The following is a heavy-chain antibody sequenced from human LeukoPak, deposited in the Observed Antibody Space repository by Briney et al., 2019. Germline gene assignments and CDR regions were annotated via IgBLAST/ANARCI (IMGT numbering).Heavy chain of an antibody. CDR3: ATDRASSSWFDY. V-gene: IGHV4-59*08. CDR1: GVSITTYY. J-gene: IGHJ4*02. CDR2: IYYNGIT. D-gene: IGHD6-13*01. Sequence: SETLSLTCTVSGVSITTYYWSWIRQPPGKGLEYIGYIYYNGITNYNPSLKSRVTMSLDTSKSQFSLTLTSVTAADTAVYYCATDRASSSWFDYWGQGTLVTVSS.